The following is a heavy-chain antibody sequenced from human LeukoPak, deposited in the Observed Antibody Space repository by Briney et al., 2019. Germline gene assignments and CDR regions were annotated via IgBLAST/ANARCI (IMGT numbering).Heavy chain of an antibody. J-gene: IGHJ5*02. CDR1: GFTFNNYN. CDR2: ITSSGSYF. CDR3: ARESILMPFLDP. D-gene: IGHD2-2*01. V-gene: IGHV3-21*01. Sequence: PGGSLRLPCAASGFTFNNYNMNWVRQAPGKGLEWVSSITSSGSYFYYADSVKGRFTVSRDNTENSLFLQMNSLRAEDTAVYYCARESILMPFLDPWGQGTLITVSS.